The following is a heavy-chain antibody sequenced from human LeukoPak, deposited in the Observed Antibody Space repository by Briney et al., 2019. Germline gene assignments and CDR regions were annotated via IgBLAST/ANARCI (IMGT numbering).Heavy chain of an antibody. CDR3: ARRYYDILTGYYPFDY. D-gene: IGHD3-9*01. J-gene: IGHJ4*02. Sequence: SETLSLTCTVSGGSISSSSYYWGWIRQPPGKGLEWIGSIYYSGSTYYNPSLKSRVTISVDTSKNQFSLKPSSVTAADTAVYYCARRYYDILTGYYPFDYWGQGTLVTVSS. CDR1: GGSISSSSYY. CDR2: IYYSGST. V-gene: IGHV4-39*01.